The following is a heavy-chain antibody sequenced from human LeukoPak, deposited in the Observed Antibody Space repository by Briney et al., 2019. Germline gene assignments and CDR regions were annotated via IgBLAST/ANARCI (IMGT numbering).Heavy chain of an antibody. D-gene: IGHD3-10*01. Sequence: GGSLRLSCAASGFTFSTYGMHWVRQAPGKGLEWVAVISYHGSDNYFADSVKGRFTISRDNSKNTLYLQMNSLRAEDTAVYYCARMAFMDRAYLGFDYWGQGTLVTVSS. CDR1: GFTFSTYG. CDR2: ISYHGSDN. J-gene: IGHJ4*02. CDR3: ARMAFMDRAYLGFDY. V-gene: IGHV3-30*03.